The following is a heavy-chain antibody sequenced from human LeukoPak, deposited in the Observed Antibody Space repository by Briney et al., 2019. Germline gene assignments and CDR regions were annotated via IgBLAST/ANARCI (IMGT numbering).Heavy chain of an antibody. CDR1: GFTFSSYW. CDR2: INSDGSST. V-gene: IGHV3-74*01. J-gene: IGHJ3*02. CDR3: ARDGVEMATPDAFDI. Sequence: PGGSLRLSCAASGFTFSSYWMHWVRHAPGKGLVWVSRINSDGSSTSYADSVKGRFTISRDNAKNTLYLQMNSLRAEDTAVYYCARDGVEMATPDAFDIWGQGTMVTVSS. D-gene: IGHD5-24*01.